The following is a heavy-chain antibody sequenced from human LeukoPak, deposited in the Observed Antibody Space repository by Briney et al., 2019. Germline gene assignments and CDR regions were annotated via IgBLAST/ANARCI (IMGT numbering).Heavy chain of an antibody. D-gene: IGHD6-25*01. Sequence: SETLSLTCTVSGGSIRSSYYYWGWIRQPPGKGLEWIGYIYHSGSTYYNPSLKSRVTISVDRSKNQFSLKLSSVTAADTAVYYCARSGPTYDWFDPWGQGTLVTVSS. CDR3: ARSGPTYDWFDP. CDR1: GGSIRSSYYY. J-gene: IGHJ5*02. CDR2: IYHSGST. V-gene: IGHV4-30-2*01.